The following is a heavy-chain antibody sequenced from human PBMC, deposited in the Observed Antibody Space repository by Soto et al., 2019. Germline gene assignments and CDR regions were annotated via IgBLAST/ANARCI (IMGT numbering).Heavy chain of an antibody. CDR2: ISGSGDST. CDR3: ARRGPGTYFDY. D-gene: IGHD6-13*01. V-gene: IGHV3-23*01. J-gene: IGHJ4*02. CDR1: GFTFSSYA. Sequence: EVQLLDSGGGLVQPGGSLRLSCAASGFTFSSYAMKWVRQAPGKGLEWVSVISGSGDSTYYADSVKGRFTISRDNSKNTLYLQMNSLRTEDTAVYYCARRGPGTYFDYWGQGTLVNVSS.